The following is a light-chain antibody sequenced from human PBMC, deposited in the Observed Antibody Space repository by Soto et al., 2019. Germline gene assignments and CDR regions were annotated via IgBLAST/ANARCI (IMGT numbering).Light chain of an antibody. CDR2: GAS. CDR1: QSLGSN. Sequence: DIVLTQSPATLSLSPGDRATLSCRVSQSLGSNLAWYQQKSGQAPRLLILGASTRATNIPARFSGSGSGTEFTLTISSLQSEDFAVYYCKQYNNWPPFTFGQGTRLEIK. CDR3: KQYNNWPPFT. J-gene: IGKJ5*01. V-gene: IGKV3-15*01.